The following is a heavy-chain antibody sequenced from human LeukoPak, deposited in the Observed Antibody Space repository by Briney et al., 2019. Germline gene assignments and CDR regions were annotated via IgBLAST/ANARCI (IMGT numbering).Heavy chain of an antibody. V-gene: IGHV3-23*01. CDR3: AKCGYSVCHLSDG. D-gene: IGHD5/OR15-5a*01. Sequence: GGSVRLSCAASGFTFSTNAMSWVRQAPGKGLEWVSAISGRTGSTYYADSVKGRFTISRDNTKNTLYLEMGSLRAEDTAVYYCAKCGYSVCHLSDGRGQGTLVTVSS. CDR1: GFTFSTNA. CDR2: ISGRTGST. J-gene: IGHJ4*02.